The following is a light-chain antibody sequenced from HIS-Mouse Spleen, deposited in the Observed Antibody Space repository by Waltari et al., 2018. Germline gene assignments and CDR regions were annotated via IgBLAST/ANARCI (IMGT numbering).Light chain of an antibody. J-gene: IGKJ1*01. CDR1: PGINSY. CDR2: AAS. CDR3: QQLNSYPPT. V-gene: IGKV1-9*01. Sequence: DIQLTQSPSFLSASVGDRVTITCRASPGINSYLAWYQQKPGKAPKFLIYAASTLQSGVPSRFSGNGSETEFTLTISSLQPEDFATYYCQQLNSYPPTFGQGTKVEIK.